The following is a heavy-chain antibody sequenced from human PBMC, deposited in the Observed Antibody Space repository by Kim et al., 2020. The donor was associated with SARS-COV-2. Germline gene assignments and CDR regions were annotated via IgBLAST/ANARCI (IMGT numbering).Heavy chain of an antibody. J-gene: IGHJ6*02. CDR2: INHSGVT. CDR3: ARGRAGVVPAPVLGLGPWFDFYAVDV. CDR1: GGSFSDYT. Sequence: SETLSLTCAVYGGSFSDYTWSWIRQPPGKGRGWIGEINHSGVTNLSPSLKSQITISVDTSKSQFSLRLKSMTATATAIYYCARGRAGVVPAPVLGLGPWFDFYAVDVWGRGTPVAVSS. V-gene: IGHV4-34*01. D-gene: IGHD2-2*02.